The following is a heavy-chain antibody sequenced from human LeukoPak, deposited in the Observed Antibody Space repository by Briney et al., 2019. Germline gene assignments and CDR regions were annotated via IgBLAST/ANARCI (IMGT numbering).Heavy chain of an antibody. CDR3: ARDSQAYCSGGRCSMFDY. Sequence: GGSLRLSCATSGFTFSSYSMNWVRQAPGKGLEWVSSISGSSSYIYYADSVKGRFTISRDNARNSLYLQMNSLRAEDTAVYYCARDSQAYCSGGRCSMFDYWGQGNLVTVSS. D-gene: IGHD2-15*01. J-gene: IGHJ4*02. V-gene: IGHV3-21*01. CDR2: ISGSSSYI. CDR1: GFTFSSYS.